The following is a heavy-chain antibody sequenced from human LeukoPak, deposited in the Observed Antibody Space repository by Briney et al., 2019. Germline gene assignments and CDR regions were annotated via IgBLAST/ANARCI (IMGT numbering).Heavy chain of an antibody. CDR2: INPGGDNT. V-gene: IGHV1-46*01. Sequence: GASVKVSCKASGYTFTKYYIHWVRQAPGQGLEWMGLINPGGDNTNYAQNFQGRVTMTRDTSTSTVYMELSSLRSDGTAVYYCARVASEMYNDYWGQGTLVTVSS. D-gene: IGHD1-1*01. J-gene: IGHJ4*02. CDR1: GYTFTKYY. CDR3: ARVASEMYNDY.